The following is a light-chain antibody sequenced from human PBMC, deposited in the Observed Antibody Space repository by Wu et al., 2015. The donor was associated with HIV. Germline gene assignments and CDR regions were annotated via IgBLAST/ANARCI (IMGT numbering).Light chain of an antibody. CDR2: NAF. CDR3: QQYDISPWT. V-gene: IGKV3-20*01. Sequence: EVALTQSPGNMSLSPGERATLSCRANQTITKSRMAWLQQRPGQAPRLLIYNAFVRATGIPGRISGSGSGTEFTLTINRLEPEDFAVYFCQQYDISPWTFGQGTTVEI. CDR1: QTITKSR. J-gene: IGKJ1*01.